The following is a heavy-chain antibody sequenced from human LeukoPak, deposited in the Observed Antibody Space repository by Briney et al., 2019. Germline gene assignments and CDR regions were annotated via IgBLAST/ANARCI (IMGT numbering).Heavy chain of an antibody. Sequence: PGGSLRLSCAASGFTFSNSAMSWVRQAPGKGLEWVSYISSSSSTIYYADSVKGRFTISRDNAKNSLYLQMNSLRAEDTAVYYCARDMTGISFDPWGQGTLVTVSS. D-gene: IGHD1-20*01. CDR3: ARDMTGISFDP. J-gene: IGHJ5*02. V-gene: IGHV3-48*04. CDR1: GFTFSNSA. CDR2: ISSSSSTI.